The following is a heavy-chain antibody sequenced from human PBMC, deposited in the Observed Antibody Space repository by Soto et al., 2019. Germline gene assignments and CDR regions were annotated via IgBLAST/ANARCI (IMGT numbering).Heavy chain of an antibody. Sequence: ASVKVSCKASGYTFTSHGIGWVRQAPGQGLEWRGWISVYNGNTNYAQNLQGRVTVTVDTSTTTAYMELRSLRSDDTAVYYCARGVSYDYVWVSPSSNFDLWGQGTLVTV. CDR3: ARGVSYDYVWVSPSSNFDL. D-gene: IGHD3-16*01. V-gene: IGHV1-18*01. CDR2: ISVYNGNT. CDR1: GYTFTSHG. J-gene: IGHJ4*02.